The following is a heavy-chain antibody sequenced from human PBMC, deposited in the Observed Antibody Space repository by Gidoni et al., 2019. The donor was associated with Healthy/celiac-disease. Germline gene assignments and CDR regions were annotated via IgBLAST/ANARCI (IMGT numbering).Heavy chain of an antibody. V-gene: IGHV3-23*04. CDR2: ISGSGGST. J-gene: IGHJ6*02. CDR1: GFTFSSYA. Sequence: EVKLVESGGGLVQPGGSLRLSCAASGFTFSSYAMRWVRQAPGKGLEWVSAISGSGGSTYYADSVKGRFTISRDNSKNTLYLQMNSLRAEDTAVYYCAKAEGYCSSTSCPYYYYYGMDVWGQGTTVTVSS. D-gene: IGHD2-2*01. CDR3: AKAEGYCSSTSCPYYYYYGMDV.